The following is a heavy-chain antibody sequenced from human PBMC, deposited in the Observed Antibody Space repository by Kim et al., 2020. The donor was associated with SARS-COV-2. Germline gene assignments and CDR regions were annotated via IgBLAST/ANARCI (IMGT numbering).Heavy chain of an antibody. CDR1: GYTFTSYY. J-gene: IGHJ4*02. D-gene: IGHD1-26*01. V-gene: IGHV1-46*01. CDR2: INPSGGST. CDR3: ARDSILGGMGANFDY. Sequence: ASVKVSCKASGYTFTSYYMHWVRQAPGQGLEWMGIINPSGGSTSYAQKFQGRVTMTRDTSTSTVYMELSSLRSEDTAVYYCARDSILGGMGANFDYWGQGTLVTVSS.